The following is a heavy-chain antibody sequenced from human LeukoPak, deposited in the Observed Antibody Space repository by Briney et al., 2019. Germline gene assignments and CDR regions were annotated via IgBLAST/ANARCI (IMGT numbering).Heavy chain of an antibody. CDR3: ARSPGVSSYGSYWGDFDY. J-gene: IGHJ4*02. D-gene: IGHD1-26*01. CDR2: IGTAGDT. Sequence: TGGSLRLSCAASGFTFSSYDMHWVRQATGKGLEWVSAIGTAGDTYYPGSVKGRFTISRENAKNSLYLQMNSLRAGDTAAYYCARSPGVSSYGSYWGDFDYWGQGTLVTVSS. CDR1: GFTFSSYD. V-gene: IGHV3-13*01.